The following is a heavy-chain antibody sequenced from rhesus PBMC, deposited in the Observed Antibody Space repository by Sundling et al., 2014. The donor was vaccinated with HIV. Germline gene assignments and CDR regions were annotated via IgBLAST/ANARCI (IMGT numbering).Heavy chain of an antibody. J-gene: IGHJ4*01. V-gene: IGHV4-160*01. CDR1: GGSITRTY. D-gene: IGHD3-28*01. Sequence: QLQESGPGLVKPSETLSVTCAVSGGSITRTYWNWIRQLPGKGLEWIGSIYGTGGRADYNPSLKSRVTISIDTSKKQFSLRLRSVTAADTAVYYCARTYYYDSGYYYWGQGVLVTVSS. CDR3: ARTYYYDSGYYY. CDR2: IYGTGGRA.